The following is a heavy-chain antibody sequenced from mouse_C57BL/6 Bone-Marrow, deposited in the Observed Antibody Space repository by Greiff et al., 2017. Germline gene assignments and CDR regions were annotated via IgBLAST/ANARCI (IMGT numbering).Heavy chain of an antibody. CDR2: IYPGSGNT. V-gene: IGHV1-76*01. CDR1: GYTFPDYY. D-gene: IGHD1-1*01. CDR3: ARGGRSWGAY. Sequence: QVQLQQSGAELVRPGASVTLSCKASGYTFPDYYINWVKQRPGQGLEWIARIYPGSGNTYSNEKFKGKATLTAEKSSSTAYMQLSSLTSEDSAVYFGARGGRSWGAYWGQGTLVTVSA. J-gene: IGHJ3*01.